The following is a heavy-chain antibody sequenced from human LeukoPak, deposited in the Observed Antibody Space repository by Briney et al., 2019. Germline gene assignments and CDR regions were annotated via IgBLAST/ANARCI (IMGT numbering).Heavy chain of an antibody. CDR3: AKDLSELTGQPYGSGSYIFDY. CDR1: GFTFSSYA. D-gene: IGHD3-10*01. J-gene: IGHJ4*02. V-gene: IGHV3-23*01. Sequence: QPGGSLRLSCAASGFTFSSYAMSWVRQAPGKGLEWVSAISGSGGSTYYADSVKGRFTISRDNSKNTLYLQMNSLRAEDTAVYYCAKDLSELTGQPYGSGSYIFDYWGQGTLVTVSS. CDR2: ISGSGGST.